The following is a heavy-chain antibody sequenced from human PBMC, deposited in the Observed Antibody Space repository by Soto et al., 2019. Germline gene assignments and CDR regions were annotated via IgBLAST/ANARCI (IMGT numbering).Heavy chain of an antibody. CDR2: INYTGTT. CDR1: GGSFSGYS. D-gene: IGHD6-19*01. V-gene: IGHV4-34*01. CDR3: AREGGSGWYYYDY. Sequence: SETLSLTCAVNGGSFSGYSWTWIRQAPGKGLDWIGEINYTGTTNYSPSLKSRVTLSVDTSKNQFSLELRSASAADTAVYYCAREGGSGWYYYDYWGHGTLVTVSS. J-gene: IGHJ4*01.